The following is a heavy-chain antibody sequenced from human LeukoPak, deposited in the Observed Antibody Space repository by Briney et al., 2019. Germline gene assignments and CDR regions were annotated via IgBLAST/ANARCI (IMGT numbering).Heavy chain of an antibody. Sequence: SVKVSCKASGGTFSTYAISWVRQAPGQGLEWMGRIIPILGIANYAQKFQGRVTITADKSTSTAYMELSSLRSEDTAVYYCARVRFSIVGATDYYYYGMDVWGQGTTVTVSS. D-gene: IGHD1-26*01. J-gene: IGHJ6*02. V-gene: IGHV1-69*04. CDR1: GGTFSTYA. CDR3: ARVRFSIVGATDYYYYGMDV. CDR2: IIPILGIA.